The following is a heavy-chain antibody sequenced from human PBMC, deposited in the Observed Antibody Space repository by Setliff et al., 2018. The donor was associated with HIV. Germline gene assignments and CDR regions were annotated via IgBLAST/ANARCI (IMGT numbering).Heavy chain of an antibody. Sequence: PSETLSLTCTVSGGSISNSNYFWGWIRQPPGKGLEWIGGIYSSGSTYYQPSLQGRVSMSIDSPKNHFSLSLRYVTAADTAVYYCARSFSGRYFWSGYYTGPDPKGENAFDIWGQGTMVTVSS. D-gene: IGHD3-3*01. V-gene: IGHV4-39*02. CDR2: IYSSGST. J-gene: IGHJ3*02. CDR3: ARSFSGRYFWSGYYTGPDPKGENAFDI. CDR1: GGSISNSNYF.